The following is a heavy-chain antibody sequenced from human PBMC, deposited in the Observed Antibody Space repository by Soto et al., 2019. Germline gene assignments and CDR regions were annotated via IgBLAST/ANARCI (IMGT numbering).Heavy chain of an antibody. CDR2: INHNGST. Sequence: PSETLSLTCAVYGGSFSGYSWTWIRQPPGKGLEWIGEINHNGSTYYNPSLKSRVTISVDTSKNQFSLRLSSVTAADTAVYYCARGGGYCSSINCPATGTFDYWGQGTLVTVSS. V-gene: IGHV4-34*01. CDR3: ARGGGYCSSINCPATGTFDY. J-gene: IGHJ4*02. CDR1: GGSFSGYS. D-gene: IGHD2-2*01.